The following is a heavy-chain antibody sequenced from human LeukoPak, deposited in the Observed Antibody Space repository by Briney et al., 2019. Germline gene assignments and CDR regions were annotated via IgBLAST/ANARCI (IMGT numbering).Heavy chain of an antibody. CDR2: ISSSGSTI. J-gene: IGHJ3*02. CDR1: GFTFSDYY. CDR3: AKDRTVENAFDI. V-gene: IGHV3-11*04. D-gene: IGHD4-23*01. Sequence: GGSLRLSCAASGFTFSDYYMSWIRQAPGKGLEWVSYISSSGSTIYYADSVKGRFTISRDNAKNSLYLQMDSLRAEDTAVYYCAKDRTVENAFDIWGQGTMVTVSS.